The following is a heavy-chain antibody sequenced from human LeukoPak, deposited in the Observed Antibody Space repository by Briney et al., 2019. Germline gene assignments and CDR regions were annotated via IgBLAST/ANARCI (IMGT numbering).Heavy chain of an antibody. V-gene: IGHV3-30*02. CDR1: GFTFNTYG. D-gene: IGHD2-15*01. Sequence: GGSLRLSCSASGFTFNTYGMHWVRQAPGKGLEWVAFIRYDGSDKYYADSVKGRFTISRDNSKNTVYLQMNSLRAEDTAVYYCAKESGPFDYWGQGTLVTVSS. CDR3: AKESGPFDY. CDR2: IRYDGSDK. J-gene: IGHJ4*02.